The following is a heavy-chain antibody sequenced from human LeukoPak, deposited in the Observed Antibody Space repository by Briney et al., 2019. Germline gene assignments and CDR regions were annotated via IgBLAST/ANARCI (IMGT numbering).Heavy chain of an antibody. CDR2: INPNSGGT. J-gene: IGHJ5*02. V-gene: IGHV1-2*02. Sequence: ASVKVSCRASGYTFTGYYMHWVRQAPGQGLEWMGWINPNSGGTNYAQKFQGRVTMTRDTSISTAYMELSRLRSDDTAVYYCARGDIVVLPAGIPHNWFDPWGQGTLVTVSS. D-gene: IGHD2-2*02. CDR1: GYTFTGYY. CDR3: ARGDIVVLPAGIPHNWFDP.